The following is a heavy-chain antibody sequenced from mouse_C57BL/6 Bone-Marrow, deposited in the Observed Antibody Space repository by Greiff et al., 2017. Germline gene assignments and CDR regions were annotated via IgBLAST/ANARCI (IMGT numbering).Heavy chain of an antibody. CDR2: IYPGSGST. D-gene: IGHD2-4*01. J-gene: IGHJ3*01. CDR1: GYTFTSYW. V-gene: IGHV1-55*01. Sequence: VQLQQPGAELVKPGASVKMSCKASGYTFTSYWITWVKQRPGQGLEWIGDIYPGSGSTNYNEKFKSKATLTVDTSSSTAYMQLSSLTSEDSAVYYYAREVIYDDYSWFAYWGQGTLVTVSA. CDR3: AREVIYDDYSWFAY.